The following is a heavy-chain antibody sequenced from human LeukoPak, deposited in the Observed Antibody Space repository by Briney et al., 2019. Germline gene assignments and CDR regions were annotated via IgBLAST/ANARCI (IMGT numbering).Heavy chain of an antibody. V-gene: IGHV4-34*01. CDR1: GGSFSGYY. Sequence: PSETLSLTCAVYGGSFSGYYWSWIRQPPGKGLEWIGEINHSGSTNYNPSLKSRVTISVDTSKNQFSLKLSSVTAADTAVYYCATDGGFGETYMDVWGKGTTVTVSS. CDR3: ATDGGFGETYMDV. D-gene: IGHD3-10*01. CDR2: INHSGST. J-gene: IGHJ6*04.